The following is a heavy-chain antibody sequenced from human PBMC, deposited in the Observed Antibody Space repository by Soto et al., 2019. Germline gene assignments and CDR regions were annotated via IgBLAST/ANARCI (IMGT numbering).Heavy chain of an antibody. V-gene: IGHV4-34*01. CDR2: INHSGST. CDR3: ASDSSSWYNHWFDP. CDR1: GGSFSGYY. Sequence: SETLSLTCAVYGGSFSGYYWSWIRQPPGKGLEWIGEINHSGSTNYNPSLKSRVTISVDTSKNQFSLKLSSVTAADTAVYYCASDSSSWYNHWFDPWGQGTLVTVSS. D-gene: IGHD6-13*01. J-gene: IGHJ5*02.